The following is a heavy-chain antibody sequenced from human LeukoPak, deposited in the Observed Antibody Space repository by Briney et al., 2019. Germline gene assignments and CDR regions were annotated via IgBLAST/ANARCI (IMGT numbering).Heavy chain of an antibody. J-gene: IGHJ4*02. Sequence: ASVKVSCKASGYTFTGYYMHWVRQAPGQGLEWMGWINPNSGGTNYAQKFQGRVTMTRDTSISTAYMELSRLRSDDTAVYYCARASKYDFWSGSSLRYWGQGTLVTVSS. D-gene: IGHD3-3*01. CDR2: INPNSGGT. V-gene: IGHV1-2*02. CDR1: GYTFTGYY. CDR3: ARASKYDFWSGSSLRY.